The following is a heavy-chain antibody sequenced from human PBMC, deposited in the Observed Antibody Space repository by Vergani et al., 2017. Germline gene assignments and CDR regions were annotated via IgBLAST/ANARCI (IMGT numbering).Heavy chain of an antibody. CDR1: GFSFSSYS. D-gene: IGHD5-18*01. J-gene: IGHJ4*02. CDR3: AIDRDTAMVHDY. CDR2: ISSSSSYR. V-gene: IGHV3-21*01. Sequence: EVQLVESGGGLVKPGGSLRLSCAASGFSFSSYSMNWVRQTPGKGLEWVSSISSSSSYRYYEDSVKGRFTISRDNAKNSLYLQMNSLRAEDTAVYYCAIDRDTAMVHDYWGQGTLVTVSS.